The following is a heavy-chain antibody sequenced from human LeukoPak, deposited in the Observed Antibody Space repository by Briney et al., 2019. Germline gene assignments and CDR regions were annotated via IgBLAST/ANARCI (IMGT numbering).Heavy chain of an antibody. V-gene: IGHV5-51*01. D-gene: IGHD2-8*01. CDR3: ARLNGFSNWFDP. Sequence: GESLKTSRKGSGYSLTTHWIALVRQMPGKGLGGMGIIYPTDSYTKCSPSFQGQVTISADKSITTAYLQWSSLKASDTAINYWARLNGFSNWFDPWGQGTLVTVSS. CDR1: GYSLTTHW. CDR2: IYPTDSYT. J-gene: IGHJ5*02.